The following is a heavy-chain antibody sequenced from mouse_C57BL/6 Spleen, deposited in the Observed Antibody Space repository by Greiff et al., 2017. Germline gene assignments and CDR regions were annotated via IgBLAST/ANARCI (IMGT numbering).Heavy chain of an antibody. V-gene: IGHV1-39*01. CDR3: ARWGGYDYDDAMDF. Sequence: VQLQQSGPELVKPGASVKISCKASGYSFTDYNMNWVKQSHGKSLEWIGVINPNYGTTSYNQKFKGKATLTVDQSSSTAYMQLNSLTSEDSAVDCCARWGGYDYDDAMDFWGQGTSVTVSS. CDR1: GYSFTDYN. D-gene: IGHD2-4*01. J-gene: IGHJ4*01. CDR2: INPNYGTT.